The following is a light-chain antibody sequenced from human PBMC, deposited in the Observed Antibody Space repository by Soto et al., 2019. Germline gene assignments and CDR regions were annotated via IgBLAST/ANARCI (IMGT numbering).Light chain of an antibody. CDR2: LNSDGSH. Sequence: QSVLTQSPSASASLGASVKLTCTLSSGHSSYAIAWHQQQPEKGPRYLMKLNSDGSHSKGDGIPARFSGSSSGAERYLTISSLPSEDEADYYCQTWGTGIVVFGGGTKLTVL. CDR1: SGHSSYA. J-gene: IGLJ2*01. V-gene: IGLV4-69*01. CDR3: QTWGTGIVV.